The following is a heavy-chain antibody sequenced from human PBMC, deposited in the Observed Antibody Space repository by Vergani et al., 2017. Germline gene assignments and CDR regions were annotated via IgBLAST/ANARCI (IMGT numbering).Heavy chain of an antibody. Sequence: QVQLQQWGAGLLKPSETLSLTCAVYGGSISSGGYYWSWIRQHPGKGLEWIGYIYYSGNTYYNPSLKSRVNISVDTSKNQFSLKLSSVTAADTAVYYCARARKYQLLPYWYFDLWGRGTLVTVSS. V-gene: IGHV4-31*11. J-gene: IGHJ2*01. CDR1: GGSISSGGYY. CDR2: IYYSGNT. D-gene: IGHD2-2*01. CDR3: ARARKYQLLPYWYFDL.